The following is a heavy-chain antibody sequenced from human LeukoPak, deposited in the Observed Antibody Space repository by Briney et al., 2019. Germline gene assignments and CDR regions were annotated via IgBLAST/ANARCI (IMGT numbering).Heavy chain of an antibody. CDR1: GFTFSSYE. Sequence: GGSLRLSCAASGFTFSSYEMNWVRQAPGKGLEWVSYISSSGSTIYYADSVKGRFTISRDNAKNSLYLQMNSLRAEDTAVYYCASDMVPSSYYYYYMDVWGKGTTVTVSS. CDR3: ASDMVPSSYYYYYMDV. D-gene: IGHD6-13*01. J-gene: IGHJ6*03. CDR2: ISSSGSTI. V-gene: IGHV3-48*03.